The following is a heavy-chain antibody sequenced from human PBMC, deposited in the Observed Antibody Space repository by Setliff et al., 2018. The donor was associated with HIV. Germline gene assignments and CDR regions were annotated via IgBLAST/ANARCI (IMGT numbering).Heavy chain of an antibody. V-gene: IGHV3-11*01. CDR3: AREVVGATERYYFDY. D-gene: IGHD1-26*01. CDR1: GFTFSDYY. Sequence: PGGSLRLSCAASGFTFSDYYMSWIRQAPGKGLEWVSYISSSGSTIYYADSVKGRFTISRDNAKNSLYLQMSSLRAEDTAVYYCAREVVGATERYYFDYWGQGTLVTVSS. CDR2: ISSSGSTI. J-gene: IGHJ4*02.